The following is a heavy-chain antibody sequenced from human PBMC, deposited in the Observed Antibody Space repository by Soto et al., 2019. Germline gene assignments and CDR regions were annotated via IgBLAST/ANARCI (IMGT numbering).Heavy chain of an antibody. J-gene: IGHJ2*01. D-gene: IGHD6-6*01. V-gene: IGHV3-21*01. Sequence: PGGSLRLSCAASGFTFSSYSMNWVRQAPGKGLEWVSSISSSSSYIYYADSVKGRFTISRDNAKNSLYLQMNSLRAEDTAVYYCARDRGAARHFWYFDLWGRGTLVTVSS. CDR3: ARDRGAARHFWYFDL. CDR2: ISSSSSYI. CDR1: GFTFSSYS.